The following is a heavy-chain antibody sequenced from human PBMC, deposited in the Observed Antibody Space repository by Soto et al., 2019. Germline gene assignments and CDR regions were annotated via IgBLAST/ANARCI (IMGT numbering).Heavy chain of an antibody. CDR1: GYTFTNYG. CDR3: ARGVGSGSYYNQYNWFDP. CDR2: INVYNGNT. Sequence: ASVKVSCKASGYTFTNYGISCVRQAPGQGLEWMGWINVYNGNTKYAQKVQGRVTMTTDTSTSTAYVELRSLRSDDTAVYYCARGVGSGSYYNQYNWFDPWGQGTLVTVSS. J-gene: IGHJ5*02. V-gene: IGHV1-18*01. D-gene: IGHD3-10*01.